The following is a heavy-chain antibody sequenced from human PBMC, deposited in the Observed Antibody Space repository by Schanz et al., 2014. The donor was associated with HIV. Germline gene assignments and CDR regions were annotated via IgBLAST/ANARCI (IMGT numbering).Heavy chain of an antibody. D-gene: IGHD3-9*01. J-gene: IGHJ4*02. CDR3: AKDWARTAGYCFHY. CDR2: ISASGSSI. CDR1: GFTFSTYS. Sequence: EVQLVESGGGLVQPGGSLRLSCATSGFTFSTYSMNWVRQAPGRGLEGVSYISASGSSIQYADSVRGRFTISRDNAKNSLYLQMNSLRAEDTAFYYCAKDWARTAGYCFHYWGQGTLVTVSS. V-gene: IGHV3-48*04.